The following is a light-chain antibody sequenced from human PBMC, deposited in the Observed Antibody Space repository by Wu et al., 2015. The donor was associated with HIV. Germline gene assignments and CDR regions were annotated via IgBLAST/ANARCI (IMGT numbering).Light chain of an antibody. V-gene: IGKV1-5*03. CDR1: QSISSW. CDR2: KAS. Sequence: DIQMTQSPSTLSASVGGRVTITCRASQSISSWLAWYQQKPGRSPKLLIYKASSLESGVPSRFSGSGSGTEFTLTISRLEPEDFAVYYCQQYGSSLPYSFGQGTKLEIK. CDR3: QQYGSSLPYS. J-gene: IGKJ2*03.